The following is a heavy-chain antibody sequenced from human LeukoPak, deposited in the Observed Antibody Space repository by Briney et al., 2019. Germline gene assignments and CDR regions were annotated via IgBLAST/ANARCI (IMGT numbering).Heavy chain of an antibody. CDR3: ARVPAGVIGMKDAFDI. J-gene: IGHJ3*02. D-gene: IGHD3-16*02. V-gene: IGHV3-21*01. CDR1: GFSFSSHS. Sequence: GGSLRLSCAASGFSFSSHSMNWVRQAPGKGLEWVSSISGSSSYIYYADSVKGRFIISRHNAKNSLYLQMNSLRAEDTAVYYCARVPAGVIGMKDAFDIWGQGTMVTVSS. CDR2: ISGSSSYI.